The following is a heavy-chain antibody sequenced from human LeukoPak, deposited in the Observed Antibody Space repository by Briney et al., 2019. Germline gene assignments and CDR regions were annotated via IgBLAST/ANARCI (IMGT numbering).Heavy chain of an antibody. D-gene: IGHD2-2*01. CDR2: ISSSSSTI. V-gene: IGHV3-48*04. J-gene: IGHJ6*02. CDR3: AKASTDCSSTSCYMDV. Sequence: GGSLRLSCAASGFTFSSYSMTWVRQAPGKGLEWVSYISSSSSTIYYADSVKGRFTISRDNAKNSLYLQMNSLRAEDTALYYCAKASTDCSSTSCYMDVWGQGTTVTVSS. CDR1: GFTFSSYS.